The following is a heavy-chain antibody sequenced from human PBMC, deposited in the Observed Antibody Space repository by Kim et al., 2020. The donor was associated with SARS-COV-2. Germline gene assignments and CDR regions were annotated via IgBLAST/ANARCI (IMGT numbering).Heavy chain of an antibody. V-gene: IGHV3-48*03. CDR2: IGNGGSPI. CDR1: GFTFSSCA. Sequence: GGSLRLSCAASGFTFSSCAMNWVRQAPGKGLEWVADIGNGGSPIYYADSVKGRFTISRDNAKNSLYLQMNSLRAEDTAVYYCARVDIYYMDGLSKGTAGT. J-gene: IGHJ6*03. CDR3: ARVDIYYMDG. D-gene: IGHD3-9*01.